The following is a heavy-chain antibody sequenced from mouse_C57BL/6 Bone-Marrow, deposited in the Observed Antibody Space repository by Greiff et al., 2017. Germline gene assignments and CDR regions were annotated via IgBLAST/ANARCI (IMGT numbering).Heavy chain of an antibody. CDR1: GYTFTDYY. Sequence: QVQLKESGAELVRPGASVKLSCKASGYTFTDYYINWVKQRPGQGLEWIARIYPGSGNTYYNEKFKGKATLTAEKSSSTAYMQLSSLTSEDSAVYFCARDGVYYGYDWYFDVWGTGTTVTVSS. J-gene: IGHJ1*03. CDR3: ARDGVYYGYDWYFDV. D-gene: IGHD2-2*01. V-gene: IGHV1-76*01. CDR2: IYPGSGNT.